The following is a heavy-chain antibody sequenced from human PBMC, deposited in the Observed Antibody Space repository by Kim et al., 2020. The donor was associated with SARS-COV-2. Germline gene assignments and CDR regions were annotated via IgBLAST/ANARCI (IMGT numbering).Heavy chain of an antibody. D-gene: IGHD3-10*01. Sequence: YNPSLKSRVTISVDTSKNQFSLKLSSVTAADTAVYYCSVSAGYYYYGMDVWGQGTTVTVSS. CDR3: SVSAGYYYYGMDV. V-gene: IGHV4-39*07. J-gene: IGHJ6*02.